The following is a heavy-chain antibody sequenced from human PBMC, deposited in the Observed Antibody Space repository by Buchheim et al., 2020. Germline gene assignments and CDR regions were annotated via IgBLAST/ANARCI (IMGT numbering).Heavy chain of an antibody. CDR2: IYYSGST. D-gene: IGHD4-17*01. CDR3: AKALKRGFGDYDFDP. J-gene: IGHJ5*02. V-gene: IGHV4-59*01. CDR1: GGSISSYY. Sequence: QVQLQESGPGLVKPSETLSLTCTVSGGSISSYYWSWIRQPPGKGLEWIGYIYYSGSTNYNPSLKSRVTISVDTSKNQFSLKLSSVTAADTAVYYCAKALKRGFGDYDFDPWGQGTL.